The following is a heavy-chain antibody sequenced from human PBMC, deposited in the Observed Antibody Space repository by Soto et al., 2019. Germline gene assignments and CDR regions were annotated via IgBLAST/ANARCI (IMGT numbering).Heavy chain of an antibody. D-gene: IGHD2-21*02. J-gene: IGHJ4*02. CDR3: TKDWQGDSCSGGGCLSY. Sequence: GGSLRLSCAASGFTFNTYAMTWVRQAPWKGLEWVSAISDRGETTYYADSVKGRFTISRDNSRNTLYLQMNRLRAEDTAVYYCTKDWQGDSCSGGGCLSYWGQGVLVTVSS. V-gene: IGHV3-23*01. CDR2: ISDRGETT. CDR1: GFTFNTYA.